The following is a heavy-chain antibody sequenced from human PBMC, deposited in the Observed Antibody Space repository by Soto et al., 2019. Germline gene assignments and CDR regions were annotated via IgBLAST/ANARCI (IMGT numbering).Heavy chain of an antibody. CDR1: GGSISSYY. V-gene: IGHV4-59*01. J-gene: IGHJ5*02. D-gene: IGHD3-3*01. CDR3: AREGIGVASGWFDP. Sequence: PSETLSLTCTVSGGSISSYYWSWIRQPPGKGLEWIGYIYYSGSTNYNPSLKSRVTISVDTSKNQFSLKLSSVTAADTAVYYCAREGIGVASGWFDPWGQGTLVTVSS. CDR2: IYYSGST.